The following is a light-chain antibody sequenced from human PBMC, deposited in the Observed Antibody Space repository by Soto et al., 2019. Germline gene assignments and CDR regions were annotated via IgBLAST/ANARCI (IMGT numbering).Light chain of an antibody. V-gene: IGKV3-11*01. CDR3: QQYGSSPWT. CDR2: DVS. CDR1: QSVSKC. Sequence: EIVLTQSPGTLTLSPGERATLSCRASQSVSKCLAWYQQKPGQTPRLLIYDVSSRAPGIPARFSGSGSGTDFTLTISSLEPEDFAVYYCQQYGSSPWTFGQGTKVEIK. J-gene: IGKJ1*01.